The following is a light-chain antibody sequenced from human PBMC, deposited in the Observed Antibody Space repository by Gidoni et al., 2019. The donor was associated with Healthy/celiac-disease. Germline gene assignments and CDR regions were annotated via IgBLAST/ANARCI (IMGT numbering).Light chain of an antibody. CDR3: QQYADSATT. V-gene: IGKV3-20*01. CDR2: GAS. J-gene: IGKJ3*01. Sequence: IVLTQSSGTLSLSPGERATLSCRASQSVSDNYLAWYQQKPGQSPRLLVYGASNRATAIPDRFTGSGSGTDFTLTIDRLEPDDLAVYYCQQYADSATTFGPXTKVEIK. CDR1: QSVSDNY.